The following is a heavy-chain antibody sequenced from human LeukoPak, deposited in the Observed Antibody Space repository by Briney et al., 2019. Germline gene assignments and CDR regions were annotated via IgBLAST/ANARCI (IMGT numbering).Heavy chain of an antibody. Sequence: GGSLRLSCAASGYTFSDAWMSWFRQAPGKGLEWVGRIKSTTDGGAIHYAAPVRGRFTISRDDSKNTLYLQMSSLKTEDTAVYYCASLFGSGWRYFYYIDVWGKGTTVTVSS. D-gene: IGHD6-19*01. V-gene: IGHV3-15*01. J-gene: IGHJ6*03. CDR1: GYTFSDAW. CDR2: IKSTTDGGAI. CDR3: ASLFGSGWRYFYYIDV.